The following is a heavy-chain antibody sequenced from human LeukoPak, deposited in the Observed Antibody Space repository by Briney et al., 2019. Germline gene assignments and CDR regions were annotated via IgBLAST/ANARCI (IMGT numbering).Heavy chain of an antibody. CDR1: GYLFINYG. V-gene: IGHV1-18*01. CDR3: ARTSGISVAGSPYYFDF. CDR2: ISPYSGNT. J-gene: IGHJ4*02. Sequence: ASVRVSCKASGYLFINYGITWLRQAPGQGLECMGWISPYSGNTDYAQKLQGRVTMTTDRSTTTAYMELRSLGFDDTAVYYCARTSGISVAGSPYYFDFWGQGTLITVSS. D-gene: IGHD6-13*01.